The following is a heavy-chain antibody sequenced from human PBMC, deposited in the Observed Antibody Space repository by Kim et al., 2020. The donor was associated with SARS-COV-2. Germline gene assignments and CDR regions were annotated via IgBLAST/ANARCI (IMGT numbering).Heavy chain of an antibody. CDR2: ISWNSGSI. Sequence: GGSLRLSCSASGFTFDDYAMHWVRQAPGKGLEWVSGISWNSGSIGYADSVKGRFTISRDNAKNSLYLQMNSLRAEDTALYYCAKVPGQGWGQGTRVTV. CDR1: GFTFDDYA. J-gene: IGHJ4*02. CDR3: AKVPGQG. V-gene: IGHV3-9*01.